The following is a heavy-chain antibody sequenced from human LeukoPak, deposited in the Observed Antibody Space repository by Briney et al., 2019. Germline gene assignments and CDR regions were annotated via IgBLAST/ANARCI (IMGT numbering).Heavy chain of an antibody. V-gene: IGHV4-38-2*02. Sequence: SETLSLTCTVFGYSISSGYCWGWIRQPPGKGLEWIGYIYYSGSTNYNPSFKSRVTISVDTSKNQFSLKLSSATAADTAVYYCASYVYYYDSSGYAFDYWGQGTLVTVSS. D-gene: IGHD3-22*01. CDR2: IYYSGST. CDR1: GYSISSGYC. CDR3: ASYVYYYDSSGYAFDY. J-gene: IGHJ4*02.